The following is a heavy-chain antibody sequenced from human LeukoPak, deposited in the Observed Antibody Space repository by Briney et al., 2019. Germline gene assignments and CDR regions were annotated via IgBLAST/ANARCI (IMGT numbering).Heavy chain of an antibody. D-gene: IGHD3-10*01. CDR3: ARTAKYYYGSETYYFFDY. CDR1: GGSISRYY. J-gene: IGHJ4*02. CDR2: ISYTGST. V-gene: IGHV4-59*01. Sequence: SETLSLTCTVSGGSISRYYWSWIRQPPGKGLEWIGYISYTGSTTYNSSLKSRVTISLDTSQNQFSLKLTSVTPADTAVYYCARTAKYYYGSETYYFFDYWGQGTLVTVPS.